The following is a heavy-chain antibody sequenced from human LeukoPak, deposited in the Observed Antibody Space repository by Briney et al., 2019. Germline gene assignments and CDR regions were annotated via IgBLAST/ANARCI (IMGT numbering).Heavy chain of an antibody. J-gene: IGHJ5*02. CDR2: INPNSGGT. V-gene: IGHV1-2*02. CDR3: ARDLGVVPAAICWFDP. Sequence: ASVKVSCKASGYTFTGYYMHWVRQAPGQGLEWMGWINPNSGGTNYAQKFQGRVTMTRDTSISTAYMELSRLRSDDTAVYYCARDLGVVPAAICWFDPWGQGTLVTVSS. D-gene: IGHD2-2*02. CDR1: GYTFTGYY.